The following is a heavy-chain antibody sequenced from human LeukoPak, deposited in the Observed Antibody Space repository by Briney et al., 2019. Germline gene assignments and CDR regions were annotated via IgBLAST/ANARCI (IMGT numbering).Heavy chain of an antibody. CDR1: GLTFDDYA. D-gene: IGHD6-6*01. CDR2: ISWNSGSI. Sequence: GRSLRLSCAASGLTFDDYAMHWVRQAPGKGLEWVSGISWNSGSIGYADSVKGRFTISRDNAKNSLYLQMNSLRAEDTALYYCAKVGSSGTKESDYWGQGTLVTVSS. V-gene: IGHV3-9*01. J-gene: IGHJ4*02. CDR3: AKVGSSGTKESDY.